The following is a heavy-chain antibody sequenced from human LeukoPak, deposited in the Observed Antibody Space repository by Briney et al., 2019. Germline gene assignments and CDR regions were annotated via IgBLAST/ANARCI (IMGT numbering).Heavy chain of an antibody. D-gene: IGHD3-3*01. CDR2: IIPIFGTA. CDR3: ARAILEWLPSPQTDAFDI. J-gene: IGHJ3*02. Sequence: GASVKVSCKASGGTFSSYAISWVRQAPGQGLKWMGGIIPIFGTANYAQKFQGRVTITADESTSTAYMELSSLRSEDTAVYYCARAILEWLPSPQTDAFDIWGQGTMVTVSS. CDR1: GGTFSSYA. V-gene: IGHV1-69*13.